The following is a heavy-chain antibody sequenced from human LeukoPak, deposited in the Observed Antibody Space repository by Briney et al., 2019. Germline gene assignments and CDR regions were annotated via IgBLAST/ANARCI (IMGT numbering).Heavy chain of an antibody. D-gene: IGHD3-22*01. Sequence: SETLSLTCTVSGGSISSSSYYWDWIRQPPGKGLEWIGSIYYSGSTYYNPSLKGRVTISVDTSKNQFSLKLSSVTAADTAMYYCARVVGGITMIVVVIRDAFDIWGQGTMVTVSS. CDR1: GGSISSSSYY. CDR2: IYYSGST. J-gene: IGHJ3*02. CDR3: ARVVGGITMIVVVIRDAFDI. V-gene: IGHV4-39*07.